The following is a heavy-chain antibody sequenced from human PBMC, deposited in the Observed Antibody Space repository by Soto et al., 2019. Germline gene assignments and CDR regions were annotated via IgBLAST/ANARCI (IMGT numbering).Heavy chain of an antibody. D-gene: IGHD2-8*01. Sequence: LRLSCAASGFTFSSYPIHCVRQAPGEGLEWVAVISYDGRDEYYADSMKGRFTISRDNSKNTVYLQMNSLRAEDTAVYYCAKGSYDSNLDYWGQGTLVTVTS. CDR1: GFTFSSYP. CDR3: AKGSYDSNLDY. CDR2: ISYDGRDE. J-gene: IGHJ4*01. V-gene: IGHV3-30*04.